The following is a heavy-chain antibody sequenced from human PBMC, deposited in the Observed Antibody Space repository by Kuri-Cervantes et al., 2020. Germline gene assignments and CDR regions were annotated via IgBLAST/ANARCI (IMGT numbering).Heavy chain of an antibody. CDR1: GFDFYTYA. Sequence: GESLKISCTAFGFDFYTYAMTWVRQAPGKGLVWVSRINSDGSSTSYADSVKGRFTISRDNAKNTLYLQMNSLRAEDTAVYYCARGTGGAPEVHTVSLGYWGQGTLVTVSS. J-gene: IGHJ4*02. D-gene: IGHD4-17*01. V-gene: IGHV3-74*01. CDR3: ARGTGGAPEVHTVSLGY. CDR2: INSDGSST.